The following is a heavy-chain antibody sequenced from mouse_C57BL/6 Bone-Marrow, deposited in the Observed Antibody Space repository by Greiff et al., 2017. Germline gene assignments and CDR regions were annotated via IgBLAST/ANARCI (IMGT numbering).Heavy chain of an antibody. V-gene: IGHV5-6*02. CDR3: AREGYYGSMLAY. D-gene: IGHD1-1*01. J-gene: IGHJ3*01. CDR1: GFTFSSYG. CDR2: ISSGGSYT. Sequence: DVKLVESGGDLVKPGGSLKLSCAASGFTFSSYGMSWVRQTPDKRLEWVATISSGGSYTSYPDSVTGRFTISRDNAKNTLYLHKSSLKYDDTSMYYCAREGYYGSMLAYGGQGTLVTVSA.